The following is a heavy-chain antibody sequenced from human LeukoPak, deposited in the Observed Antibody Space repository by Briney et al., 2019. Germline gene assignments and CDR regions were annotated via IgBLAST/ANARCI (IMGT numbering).Heavy chain of an antibody. Sequence: GGSLRLSCAASGFTFSSYNMNWVRQAPGKGLEWVSSISSTSSNIYYADSLKGRFTISRDNAKQSLYLQMNSLRAEDTAVYYCARVTLTGYYASDYWGQGTLVTVSS. D-gene: IGHD3-9*01. CDR3: ARVTLTGYYASDY. J-gene: IGHJ4*02. CDR1: GFTFSSYN. V-gene: IGHV3-21*01. CDR2: ISSTSSNI.